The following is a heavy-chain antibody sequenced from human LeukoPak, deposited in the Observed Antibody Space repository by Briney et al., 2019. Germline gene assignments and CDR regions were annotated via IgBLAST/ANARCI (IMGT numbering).Heavy chain of an antibody. Sequence: PGGSLRLSCAASGFTFSNYWMTWVRQAPGKGLEWVANIKQDGSEKYYVDSVKGRFTISRDNAKNSLYLQMNSLRAEDTAVYYCARGGPYSGSYFWGQGTMVTASS. J-gene: IGHJ3*01. CDR1: GFTFSNYW. CDR2: IKQDGSEK. CDR3: ARGGPYSGSYF. V-gene: IGHV3-7*01. D-gene: IGHD1-26*01.